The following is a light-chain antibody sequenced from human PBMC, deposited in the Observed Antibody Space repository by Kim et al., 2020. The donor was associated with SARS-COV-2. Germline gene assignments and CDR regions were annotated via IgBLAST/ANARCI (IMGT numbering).Light chain of an antibody. CDR3: SSYTSSSNWV. Sequence: VTISCTRTSSDVGGYKYVSWYQQHPGEAPKLMIYDVSNRPSGVSNRFSGSKSGNTASLTISGLQAEDEADYYCSSYTSSSNWVFGGGTQLTVL. CDR2: DVS. CDR1: SSDVGGYKY. V-gene: IGLV2-14*03. J-gene: IGLJ3*02.